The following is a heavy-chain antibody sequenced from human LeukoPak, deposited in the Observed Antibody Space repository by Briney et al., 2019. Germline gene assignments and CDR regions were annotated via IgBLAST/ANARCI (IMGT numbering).Heavy chain of an antibody. D-gene: IGHD3-10*01. CDR1: GFTFSSYW. Sequence: GGSLRLSCAASGFTFSSYWMSWVRQAPGKGLEWVANIKQDGSEKYYVDSVKGRFTISRDNAKNSLYLQMNSLRAEDTAVYYCARADVSGSYSNYYYYFGMDVWGQGTTVTVSS. CDR3: ARADVSGSYSNYYYYFGMDV. CDR2: IKQDGSEK. J-gene: IGHJ6*02. V-gene: IGHV3-7*01.